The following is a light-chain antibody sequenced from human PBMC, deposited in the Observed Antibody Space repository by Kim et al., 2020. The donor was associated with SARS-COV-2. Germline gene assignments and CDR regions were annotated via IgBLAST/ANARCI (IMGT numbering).Light chain of an antibody. CDR2: DNY. J-gene: IGLJ2*01. V-gene: IGLV1-51*01. CDR1: SSNIGNNY. Sequence: GQKVTISCSGSSSNIGNNYVSWYQQLPGTAPKLLIYDNYKRPSGIPERFSGSKSGTSATLGITGLQTGDEANYYCETWDSSLSAVVFGGGTQLTVL. CDR3: ETWDSSLSAVV.